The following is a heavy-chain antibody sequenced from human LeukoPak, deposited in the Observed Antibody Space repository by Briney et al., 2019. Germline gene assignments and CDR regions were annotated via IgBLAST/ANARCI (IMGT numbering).Heavy chain of an antibody. V-gene: IGHV4-4*07. CDR3: ARDATIFGVDP. CDR1: GGSISSYY. Sequence: SETLSLTCTVSGGSISSYYWSWIRQPAGKGLEWIGRIYTSGSTYYNPSLKSRVTISVDTSKNQFSLKLSSVTAADTAVYYCARDATIFGVDPWGQGTLVTVSS. CDR2: IYTSGST. J-gene: IGHJ5*02. D-gene: IGHD3-3*01.